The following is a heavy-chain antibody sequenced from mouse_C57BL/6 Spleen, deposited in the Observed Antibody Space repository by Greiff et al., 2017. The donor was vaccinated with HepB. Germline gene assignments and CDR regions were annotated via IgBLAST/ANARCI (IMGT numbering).Heavy chain of an antibody. J-gene: IGHJ3*01. CDR1: GYTFTSYW. V-gene: IGHV1-5*01. Sequence: EVKLVESGTVLARPGASVKMSCKTSGYTFTSYWMHWVNQRPGQGLEWIGAIYPGNSDTSYNQKFKGKAKLTAVTSASTAYMELSSLTNEDSAVYYCTIGDGYTWFAYWGQGTLVTVSA. CDR3: TIGDGYTWFAY. D-gene: IGHD2-3*01. CDR2: IYPGNSDT.